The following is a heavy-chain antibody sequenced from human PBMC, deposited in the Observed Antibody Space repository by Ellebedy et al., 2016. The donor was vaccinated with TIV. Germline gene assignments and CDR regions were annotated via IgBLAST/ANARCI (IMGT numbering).Heavy chain of an antibody. V-gene: IGHV3-48*04. CDR1: GFTFSSYW. CDR2: ISSSGSTI. D-gene: IGHD6-19*01. Sequence: GESLKISCAASGFTFSSYWMHWVRQAPGKGLEWVSYISSSGSTIYYADSVKGRFTISRDNAKNSLYLQMNSLRAEDTAVYYCARDSGWLDYWGQGTLVTVSS. CDR3: ARDSGWLDY. J-gene: IGHJ4*02.